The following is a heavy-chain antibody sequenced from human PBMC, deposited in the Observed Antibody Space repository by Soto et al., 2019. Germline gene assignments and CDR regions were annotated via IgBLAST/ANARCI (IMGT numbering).Heavy chain of an antibody. CDR2: ISSDGKDK. V-gene: IGHV3-30*18. J-gene: IGHJ4*02. Sequence: QVQLVESGGGVVQPGRSLRLSCAASGFTFSSYAIHWVRQAPGKGLEWVAVISSDGKDKYSADSMKGRFAISRDNSKNTLYLQMNSLRAEDTAVYYSAKDSGRGSADYYFDYWGQGTLVTVSS. D-gene: IGHD3-10*01. CDR3: AKDSGRGSADYYFDY. CDR1: GFTFSSYA.